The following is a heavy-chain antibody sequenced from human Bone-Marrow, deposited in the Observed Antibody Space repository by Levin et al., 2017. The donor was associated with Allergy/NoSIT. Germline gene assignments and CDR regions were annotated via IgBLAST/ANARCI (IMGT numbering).Heavy chain of an antibody. V-gene: IGHV3-74*01. CDR2: IDSEGRST. D-gene: IGHD3-10*01. Sequence: PGGSLRLSCAASGFTFSSSWMHWVRQAPGKGLVWVSRIDSEGRSTSYADSVKGRFTISRDNAKNILYLEMNSLRADDTAVYYCVRPSLYYQLDYWGQGTLVTVSS. CDR3: VRPSLYYQLDY. CDR1: GFTFSSSW. J-gene: IGHJ4*02.